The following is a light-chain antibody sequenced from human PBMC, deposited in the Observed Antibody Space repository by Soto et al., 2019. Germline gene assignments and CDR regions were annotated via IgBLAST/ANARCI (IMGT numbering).Light chain of an antibody. CDR1: NIGNKR. CDR2: YDS. Sequence: SYELTQSPSVSVAPEKTATITCGGNNIGNKRVHWYRQKRGQAPVLLISYDSDRPSGIPERFSGSNSGNTATLTISRVEAGDEADYYCQVWDIMADNYVFGSGTKLTVL. V-gene: IGLV3-21*04. J-gene: IGLJ1*01. CDR3: QVWDIMADNYV.